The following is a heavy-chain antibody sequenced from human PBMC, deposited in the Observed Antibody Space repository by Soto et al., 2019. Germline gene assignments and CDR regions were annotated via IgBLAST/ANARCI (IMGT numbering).Heavy chain of an antibody. CDR1: GFTFSSYG. CDR2: IWYDGSNK. J-gene: IGHJ4*02. Sequence: QVQLVESGGGVVQPGRSLRLSCAASGFTFSSYGMHWVRQAPGKGLEWVAVIWYDGSNKYYADSVKGRFTISRDNSKNTRYLQMNSLRAEDTAVYYCARGGGENYYDSSGYVDYWGQGTLVTVSS. D-gene: IGHD3-22*01. CDR3: ARGGGENYYDSSGYVDY. V-gene: IGHV3-33*01.